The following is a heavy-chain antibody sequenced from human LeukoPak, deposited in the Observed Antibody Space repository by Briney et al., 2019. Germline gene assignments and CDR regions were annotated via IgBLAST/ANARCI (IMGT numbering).Heavy chain of an antibody. Sequence: SETLSLTCSVSGGSISSYYWSWIRQPPGKGLEWIGYIYYSGSTNYNPSLKSRVTISVDTSKNQFSLKLSSVTAADTAVYYCARDYAYGAGFGYWGQGTLVTVSS. CDR1: GGSISSYY. D-gene: IGHD4-17*01. J-gene: IGHJ4*02. CDR3: ARDYAYGAGFGY. CDR2: IYYSGST. V-gene: IGHV4-59*01.